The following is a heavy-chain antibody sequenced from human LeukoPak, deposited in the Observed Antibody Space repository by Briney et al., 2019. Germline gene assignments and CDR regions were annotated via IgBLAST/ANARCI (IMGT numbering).Heavy chain of an antibody. V-gene: IGHV3-13*01. Sequence: HSGGSLRLSCAASGFTFSSYDMHWVRQATGKGLEWVSAIGTAGDTYYPGSVKGRFTISRENAKNSLYLQMNSLRAGDTAVYYCARGIPYGDYVEWLDYWGQGTLVTVST. D-gene: IGHD4-17*01. J-gene: IGHJ4*02. CDR3: ARGIPYGDYVEWLDY. CDR1: GFTFSSYD. CDR2: IGTAGDT.